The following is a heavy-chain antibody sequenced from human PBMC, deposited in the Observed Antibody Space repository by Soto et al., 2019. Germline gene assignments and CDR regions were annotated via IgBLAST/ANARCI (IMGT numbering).Heavy chain of an antibody. J-gene: IGHJ3*01. CDR3: GKDPDGDYVGGFEF. V-gene: IGHV3-23*01. CDR2: ISASGSRT. CDR1: GFTFNNYA. Sequence: GGSLRLSCAASGFTFNNYAMSWVRQAPGKGLEWVSGISASGSRTFYADSVKGRFTVSRDFSKNTLSLQMDSLRAEDTAVYFCGKDPDGDYVGGFEFWGPGTMVTVSS. D-gene: IGHD4-17*01.